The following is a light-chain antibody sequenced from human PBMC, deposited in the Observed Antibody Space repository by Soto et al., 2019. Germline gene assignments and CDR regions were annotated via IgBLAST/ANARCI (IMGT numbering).Light chain of an antibody. Sequence: ENVLTQSPAILSLSPGDTATLSCRASQSVGRYLVWYQQKPGQSPSLVIYDASNSAPSVPDRLSGSRSRTDFTLSISNLEPEDFAIYYCQQRNNWPPITFGQGTR. CDR1: QSVGRY. CDR3: QQRNNWPPIT. J-gene: IGKJ5*01. CDR2: DAS. V-gene: IGKV3-11*01.